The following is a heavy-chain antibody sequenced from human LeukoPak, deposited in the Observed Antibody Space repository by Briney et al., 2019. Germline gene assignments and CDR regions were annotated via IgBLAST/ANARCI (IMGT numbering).Heavy chain of an antibody. D-gene: IGHD2-2*02. Sequence: PRGSLRLSCAASGFTFSSYAMRWVRQAPGKGLEWVSAISGSGGSSYYADSVKGRFTLSRDNSKNTPCLQMNRLREEGTRVYYCAKGLHKYCSSTSCYTGEYFQHWGQGTLVTVSS. V-gene: IGHV3-23*01. J-gene: IGHJ1*01. CDR2: ISGSGGSS. CDR1: GFTFSSYA. CDR3: AKGLHKYCSSTSCYTGEYFQH.